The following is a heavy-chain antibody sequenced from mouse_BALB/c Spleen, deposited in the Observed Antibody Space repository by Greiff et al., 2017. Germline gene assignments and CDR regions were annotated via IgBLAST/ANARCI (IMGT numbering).Heavy chain of an antibody. CDR2: IRLKSNNYAT. D-gene: IGHD1-1*01. CDR3: TTLYSWFAY. CDR1: GFTFSNYW. J-gene: IGHJ3*01. Sequence: EVKLVESGGGLVQPGGSMKLSCVASGFTFSNYWMNWVRQSPEKGLEWVAEIRLKSNNYATHYAESVKGRFTISRDDSKSSVYLQMNNLRAEDTGIYYCTTLYSWFAYWGQGTLVTVSA. V-gene: IGHV6-6*02.